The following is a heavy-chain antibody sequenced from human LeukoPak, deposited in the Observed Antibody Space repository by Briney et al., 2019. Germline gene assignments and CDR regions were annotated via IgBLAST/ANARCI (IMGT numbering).Heavy chain of an antibody. Sequence: GGSLRLSCAASGFTFSSYSMNWVRQAPGKGLEWASYISSSSSTIYYADSVKGRSTISRDNAKNSLYLQMNSLRAEDTAVYYWARGIRFLEWLSKDDAFDIWGQGTMVTVSS. J-gene: IGHJ3*02. V-gene: IGHV3-48*01. CDR2: ISSSSSTI. CDR1: GFTFSSYS. D-gene: IGHD3-3*01. CDR3: ARGIRFLEWLSKDDAFDI.